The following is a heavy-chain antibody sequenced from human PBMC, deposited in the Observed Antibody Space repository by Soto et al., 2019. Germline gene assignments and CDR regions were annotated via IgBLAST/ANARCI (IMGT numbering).Heavy chain of an antibody. V-gene: IGHV3-23*01. D-gene: IGHD6-13*01. J-gene: IGHJ4*02. CDR1: GFTVSSYA. Sequence: EMQLLESGGGLVQAGGSLRLSCAASGFTVSSYALNWVRQAPGKGLEWVSGISASTYYADYVKGRFTISRDTSKNTLYLHMNRLRAEDTSIYFGAIRMYSTRWYYLDYWGQGTLVTVSS. CDR3: AIRMYSTRWYYLDY. CDR2: ISAST.